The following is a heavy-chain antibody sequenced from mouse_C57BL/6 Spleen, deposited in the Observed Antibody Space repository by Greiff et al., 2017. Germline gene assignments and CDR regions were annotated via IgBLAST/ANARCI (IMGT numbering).Heavy chain of an antibody. CDR1: GYTFTTYP. Sequence: QVQLKESGAELVKPGASVKMSCKASGYTFTTYPIEWMKQNHGKSLEWIGNFHPYNDDTKYNEKFKGKATLTVEKSSSTVYLELSRLTSDDSAVYYCARGAAIYYYGSSYYFDYWGQGTTLTVSS. V-gene: IGHV1-47*01. J-gene: IGHJ2*01. CDR2: FHPYNDDT. D-gene: IGHD1-1*01. CDR3: ARGAAIYYYGSSYYFDY.